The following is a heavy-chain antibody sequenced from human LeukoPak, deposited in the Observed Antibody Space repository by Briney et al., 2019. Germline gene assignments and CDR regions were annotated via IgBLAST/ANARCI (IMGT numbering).Heavy chain of an antibody. CDR2: INHNGNVN. D-gene: IGHD3-16*01. CDR1: EFDFSSHA. CDR3: ARGGGLDV. Sequence: PGGSLRLSCAASEFDFSSHAMTWVRQAPGKGLEWVASINHNGNVNYYVDSVKGRFTISRDNAKNSLYLQMSNLRAEDTAVYFCARGGGLDVWGQGATVTVSS. V-gene: IGHV3-7*03. J-gene: IGHJ6*02.